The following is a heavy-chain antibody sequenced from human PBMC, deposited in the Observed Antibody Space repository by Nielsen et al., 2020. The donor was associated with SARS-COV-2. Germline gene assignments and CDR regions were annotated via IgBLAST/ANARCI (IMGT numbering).Heavy chain of an antibody. CDR2: MSPNRGNI. D-gene: IGHD5-24*01. V-gene: IGHV1-8*01. CDR1: GYTFTSYD. J-gene: IGHJ5*02. CDR3: AREDVGRDGTSWLDH. Sequence: ASVKVSCKASGYTFTSYDINWVRQAPGKGLEWMGWMSPNRGNIGYAQKFQGRLTVTRNTSISTVYMELSSLRSDDTADYLCAREDVGRDGTSWLDHWGQGALVTVSS.